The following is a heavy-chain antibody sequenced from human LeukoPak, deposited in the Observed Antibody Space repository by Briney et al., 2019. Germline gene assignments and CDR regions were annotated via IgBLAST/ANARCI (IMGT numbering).Heavy chain of an antibody. CDR1: GGSISGGGYY. V-gene: IGHV4-31*11. CDR2: IYYSGST. D-gene: IGHD2-2*01. CDR3: ARWGYCSSTSCPGFDY. J-gene: IGHJ4*02. Sequence: PSETLSLTCAVSGGSISGGGYYWGWIRQHPGKGLEWIGFIYYSGSTYYNPSLKSRVTISVDTSKNQFSLKLSSVTAADTAVYYCARWGYCSSTSCPGFDYWGQGTLVTVSS.